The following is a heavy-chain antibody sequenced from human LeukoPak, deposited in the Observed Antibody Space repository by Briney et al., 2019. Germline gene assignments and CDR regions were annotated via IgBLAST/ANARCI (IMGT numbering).Heavy chain of an antibody. CDR2: ISYDGSKK. V-gene: IGHV3-30*18. J-gene: IGHJ6*02. CDR3: AKVDSSGQLAYYYYYYGMDV. Sequence: PGGSLRLSCAASGFTFSSYGMHWVRQAPGKGLEWVAVISYDGSKKYYADSVKGRFTISRDNSKNTLYLQMNSLRAEDTAVYYCAKVDSSGQLAYYYYYYGMDVWGQGTTVTVSS. CDR1: GFTFSSYG. D-gene: IGHD3-22*01.